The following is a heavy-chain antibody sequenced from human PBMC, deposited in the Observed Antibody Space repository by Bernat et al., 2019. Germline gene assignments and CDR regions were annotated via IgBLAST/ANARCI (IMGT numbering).Heavy chain of an antibody. CDR2: ISYDGSNK. CDR3: ANPLVTAAFDI. Sequence: QVQLVESGGGVVQPGRSLRLSCAASGFTFSSYGMHWVRQAPGKGLEWVAVISYDGSNKYYADSVKGRFTISRDNSKNTLYLQMNSLRAEDTAVYYCANPLVTAAFDIWGQGTMVTVSS. V-gene: IGHV3-30*18. D-gene: IGHD2-21*02. CDR1: GFTFSSYG. J-gene: IGHJ3*02.